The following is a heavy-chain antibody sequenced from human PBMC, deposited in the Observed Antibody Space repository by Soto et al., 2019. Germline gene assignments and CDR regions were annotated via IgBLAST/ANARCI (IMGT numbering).Heavy chain of an antibody. CDR1: GFTFDDYA. D-gene: IGHD6-13*01. J-gene: IGHJ6*02. V-gene: IGHV3-9*01. CDR3: AKGQGISSSWPNYYYYYGMDV. Sequence: GGSLRLSCAASGFTFDDYAMHWVRQAPGKGLEWVSGISWNSGSIGYADSVKGRFTISRDNAKNSLYLQMNSLRAEDTALYYCAKGQGISSSWPNYYYYYGMDVWGQGTTVTVSS. CDR2: ISWNSGSI.